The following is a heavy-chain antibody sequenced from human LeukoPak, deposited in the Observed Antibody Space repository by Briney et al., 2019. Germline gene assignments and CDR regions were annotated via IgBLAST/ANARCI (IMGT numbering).Heavy chain of an antibody. Sequence: GSLRLSCGASGFTVSSSYMNWVRQSPGKGLEWVSVIYSDGRTYYADSVKGRFTISRDNSKNTLYLQMNSLRAEDTAVYYCARGNLVDYNYYGMDVWGQGTTVTVSS. CDR3: ARGNLVDYNYYGMDV. D-gene: IGHD2-15*01. CDR2: IYSDGRT. V-gene: IGHV3-66*01. CDR1: GFTVSSSY. J-gene: IGHJ6*02.